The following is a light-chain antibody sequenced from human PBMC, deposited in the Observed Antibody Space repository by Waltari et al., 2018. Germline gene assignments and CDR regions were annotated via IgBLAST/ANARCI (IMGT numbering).Light chain of an antibody. V-gene: IGLV3-25*03. J-gene: IGLJ3*02. Sequence: SYELTQPPSVSVSPGQTARIPCSADALTNQDDYWYQQKPGQAPVLVIYKDNERPSGIPERFSGSGSGTTVTLTISGVQAEDEADYYCQSTDSSGTLRVFGGGTYLTVL. CDR3: QSTDSSGTLRV. CDR2: KDN. CDR1: ALTNQD.